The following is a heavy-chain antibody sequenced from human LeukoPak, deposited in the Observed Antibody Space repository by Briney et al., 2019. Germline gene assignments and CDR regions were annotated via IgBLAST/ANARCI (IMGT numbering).Heavy chain of an antibody. CDR2: IYYSGST. J-gene: IGHJ4*02. D-gene: IGHD2-2*01. CDR3: ARVQGSEAAAIYYFDY. CDR1: GGSISSSSYY. V-gene: IGHV4-39*07. Sequence: PSETLSLTCTVSGGSISSSSYYWGWIRQPPGKGLEWIGSIYYSGSTYYNPSLKSRVTISVDTSKNQFSLRLSSVTAADTAVYYCARVQGSEAAAIYYFDYWGQGTLVTVSS.